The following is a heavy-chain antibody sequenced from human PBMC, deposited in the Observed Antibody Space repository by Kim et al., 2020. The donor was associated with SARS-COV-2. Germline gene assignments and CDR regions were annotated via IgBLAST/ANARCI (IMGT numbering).Heavy chain of an antibody. J-gene: IGHJ1*01. CDR3: ARDPYPTIL. CDR2: ISYDGSNK. V-gene: IGHV3-30-3*01. CDR1: GFTFSSYA. Sequence: GGSLRLSCAASGFTFSSYAMHWVRQAPGKGLEWVAVISYDGSNKYYADSVKGRFTISRDNSKNTLYLQMNSLRAEDTAVYYCARDPYPTILWGQGTLGTV. D-gene: IGHD2-21*01.